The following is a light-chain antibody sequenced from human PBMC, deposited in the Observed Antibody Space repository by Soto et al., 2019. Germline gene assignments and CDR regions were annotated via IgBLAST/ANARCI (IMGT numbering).Light chain of an antibody. CDR1: QSVSSN. V-gene: IGKV3D-15*02. CDR3: QQHGSSPIT. J-gene: IGKJ5*01. Sequence: EIVITQSPSTLAVSPGERATLSCRASQSVSSNLAWYQQKPGQSPRLLIYGASSRATGIPDRFSGSGSGTEFTLTISSLQSEDFAVYYCQQHGSSPITFGQGTRLEIK. CDR2: GAS.